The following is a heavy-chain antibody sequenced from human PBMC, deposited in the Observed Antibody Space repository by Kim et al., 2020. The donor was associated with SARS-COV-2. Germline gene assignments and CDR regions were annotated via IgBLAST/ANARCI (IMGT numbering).Heavy chain of an antibody. V-gene: IGHV5-10-1*01. D-gene: IGHD2-15*01. CDR2: IDPSDSYT. J-gene: IGHJ3*02. CDR1: GYSFTSYW. CDR3: AIPTDIVYDAFDI. Sequence: GESLKISCKGSGYSFTSYWISWVRQMPGKGLEWMGRIDPSDSYTNYSPSFQGHVTISADKSISTAYLQWSSLKASDTAMYYCAIPTDIVYDAFDIWGQGTMVTVSS.